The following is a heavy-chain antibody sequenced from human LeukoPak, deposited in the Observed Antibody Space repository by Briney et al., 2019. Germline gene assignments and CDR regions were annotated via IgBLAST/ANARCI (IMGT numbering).Heavy chain of an antibody. CDR2: IIPILGIA. V-gene: IGHV1-69*04. J-gene: IGHJ4*02. Sequence: GASVKVSCKASGGTFSSYAISWVRQAPGQGLEWMGRIIPILGIANYAQKFQGRVTITADKSTSTAYMELSSLRSEDTAVYYCASSSMGSSYRYYFDYWGQGTLVTVSS. D-gene: IGHD6-6*01. CDR1: GGTFSSYA. CDR3: ASSSMGSSYRYYFDY.